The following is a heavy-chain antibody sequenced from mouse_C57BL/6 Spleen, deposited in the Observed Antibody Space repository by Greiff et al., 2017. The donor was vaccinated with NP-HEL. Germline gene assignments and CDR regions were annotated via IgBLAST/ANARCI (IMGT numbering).Heavy chain of an antibody. CDR2: ISGGGGNT. V-gene: IGHV5-9*01. Sequence: DVMLVESGGGLVKPGGSLKLSCAASGFTFSSYTMSWVRQTPEKRLEWVATISGGGGNTYYPDSVKGRFTISRDNAKNTLYLQMSSLRSEDTALYYCARHGGTPFAYWGQGTLVTVSA. CDR3: ARHGGTPFAY. D-gene: IGHD1-1*02. CDR1: GFTFSSYT. J-gene: IGHJ3*01.